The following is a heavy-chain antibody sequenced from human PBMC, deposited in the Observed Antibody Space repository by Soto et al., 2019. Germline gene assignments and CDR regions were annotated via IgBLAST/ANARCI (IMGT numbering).Heavy chain of an antibody. V-gene: IGHV3-43*01. D-gene: IGHD4-17*01. Sequence: GGSLRLSCAASGFTFDDYTMHWVRQAPGKGLEWVSLISWDGGSTYYADSVKGRFTISRDNSKNSLYLQMNSLRTEDTALDYCAKDGAGGNHYGGNSGLFDYWGQGTLVTVSS. CDR3: AKDGAGGNHYGGNSGLFDY. J-gene: IGHJ4*02. CDR2: ISWDGGST. CDR1: GFTFDDYT.